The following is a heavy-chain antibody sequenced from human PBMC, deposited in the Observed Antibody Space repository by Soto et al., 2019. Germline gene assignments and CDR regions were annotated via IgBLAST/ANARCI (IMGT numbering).Heavy chain of an antibody. CDR3: ARAVFCTDGFCFPNWLDP. Sequence: PSETLSLTCAVYGGSFSGYYWSWIRQPPGKGLEWIGEINHSGSTQYNPSLSSRVSISADRSKNQFSLHLTSVTAADTAVYYCARAVFCTDGFCFPNWLDPWGQGILVTVSS. CDR2: INHSGST. CDR1: GGSFSGYY. J-gene: IGHJ5*02. V-gene: IGHV4-34*01. D-gene: IGHD2-8*01.